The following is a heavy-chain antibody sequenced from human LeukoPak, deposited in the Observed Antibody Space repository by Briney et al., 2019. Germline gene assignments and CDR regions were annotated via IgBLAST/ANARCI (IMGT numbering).Heavy chain of an antibody. D-gene: IGHD3-9*01. J-gene: IGHJ3*02. CDR2: ISAYNGNT. CDR3: ARDSKDPDWDLDALDI. V-gene: IGHV1-18*01. Sequence: ASVKVSCKASGYTFTSYGISWVRQAPGQGLEWMGWISAYNGNTNYAQKLQGRVTMTTDTSTSTAYMELRSLRSDDTAVYYCARDSKDPDWDLDALDIWGQGTMVTVSS. CDR1: GYTFTSYG.